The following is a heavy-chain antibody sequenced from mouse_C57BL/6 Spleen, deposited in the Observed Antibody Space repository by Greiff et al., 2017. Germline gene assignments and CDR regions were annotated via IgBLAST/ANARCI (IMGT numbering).Heavy chain of an antibody. CDR1: GFSLTSYG. J-gene: IGHJ4*01. V-gene: IGHV2-6*03. CDR2: IWSDGST. CDR3: ARRDLEDAMDD. Sequence: VKVVESGPGLVAPSQSLSITCTVSGFSLTSYGVHWVRQPPGKGLEWLVVIWSDGSTTYNSALKSRLGISKDNSKSQVFLKMNSLQTDDTDMYYCARRDLEDAMDDWGQGTSVTVSS.